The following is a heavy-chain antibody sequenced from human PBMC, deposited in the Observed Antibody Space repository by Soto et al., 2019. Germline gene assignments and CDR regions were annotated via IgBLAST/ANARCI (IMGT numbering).Heavy chain of an antibody. CDR1: GYTLTTYA. V-gene: IGHV1-8*02. CDR3: ARVRRADFWSGYHDYYMDV. D-gene: IGHD3-3*01. J-gene: IGHJ6*03. Sequence: ASVKVSCKASGYTLTTYALHWVRQATGQRLEWMGWINPNKANTNYAQKFQGRVTMTRNTSISTAYMELSSLRSEDTAVYYCARVRRADFWSGYHDYYMDVWGKGTTVTVSS. CDR2: INPNKANT.